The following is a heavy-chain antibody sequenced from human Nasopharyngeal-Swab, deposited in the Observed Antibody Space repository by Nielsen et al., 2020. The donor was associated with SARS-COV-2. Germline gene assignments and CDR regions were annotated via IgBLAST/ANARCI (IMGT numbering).Heavy chain of an antibody. CDR1: GGSISSYY. D-gene: IGHD6-13*01. J-gene: IGHJ5*02. V-gene: IGHV4-59*12. Sequence: SETLSLTCTVSGGSISSYYWSWIRQPPGKGLEWIGYIYYSGSTNYNPSLKSRVTISVDTSKNQFSLKLSSVTAADTAVYYCARVGKIAAADRSFWFDPWGQGTLVTVSS. CDR2: IYYSGST. CDR3: ARVGKIAAADRSFWFDP.